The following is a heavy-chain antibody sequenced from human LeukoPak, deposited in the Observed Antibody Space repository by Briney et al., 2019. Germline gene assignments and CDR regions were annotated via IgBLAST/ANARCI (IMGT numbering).Heavy chain of an antibody. Sequence: GGSLRLSCAASGFTFSSYTMNWVRQTPGKGLEWVSYISSSSSAIYYADSVKGRFTISRDNAKNSLYLQMNSLRAEDTAVYYCAKDIYDSSGYYSGYWGQGTLVTVSS. CDR3: AKDIYDSSGYYSGY. D-gene: IGHD3-22*01. CDR1: GFTFSSYT. CDR2: ISSSSSAI. V-gene: IGHV3-48*01. J-gene: IGHJ4*02.